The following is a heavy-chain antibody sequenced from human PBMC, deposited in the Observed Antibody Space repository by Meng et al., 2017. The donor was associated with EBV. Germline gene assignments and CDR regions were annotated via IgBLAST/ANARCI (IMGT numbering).Heavy chain of an antibody. J-gene: IGHJ4*02. V-gene: IGHV1-69*06. D-gene: IGHD6-13*01. Sequence: QVQLGQSGGVVKKPGSSVKVSGKASGGTFSSYAISWVRQAPGQGLEWMGGIIPIFGTANFAQKFQGRVTITADKSTSTAYMELSSLRSEDTAVYYCARAEIAAAGRLDYWGQGTLVTVSS. CDR1: GGTFSSYA. CDR2: IIPIFGTA. CDR3: ARAEIAAAGRLDY.